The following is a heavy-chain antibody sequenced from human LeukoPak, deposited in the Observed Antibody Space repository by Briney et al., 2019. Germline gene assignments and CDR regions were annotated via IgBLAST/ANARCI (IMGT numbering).Heavy chain of an antibody. V-gene: IGHV4-61*02. Sequence: SETLSLTCTVSGGSISSGSYYWSWIRQPAGKGLEWIGRIYTSGSTNYNPSFKSRVTISVDTSKNQFSLKLSSVTAADTAVYYCARVGINCSSTSCYRYYYYMDVWGKGTTVTVSS. D-gene: IGHD2-2*02. CDR2: IYTSGST. CDR3: ARVGINCSSTSCYRYYYYMDV. CDR1: GGSISSGSYY. J-gene: IGHJ6*03.